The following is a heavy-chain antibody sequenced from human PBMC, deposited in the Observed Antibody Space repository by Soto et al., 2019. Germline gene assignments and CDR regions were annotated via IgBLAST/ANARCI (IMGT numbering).Heavy chain of an antibody. V-gene: IGHV3-48*02. CDR3: ARCSRNSCYSYGVDV. CDR1: ALTFSNYV. CDR2: ISDSGATK. D-gene: IGHD2-15*01. Sequence: GGSLRLSCAASALTFSNYVMNWVRQTPVKELEWVSYISDSGATKQYADSVKGRFTISRDNGKDSLYLQMTSLRDEDTAVYFCARCSRNSCYSYGVDVWGQGATVTVSS. J-gene: IGHJ6*02.